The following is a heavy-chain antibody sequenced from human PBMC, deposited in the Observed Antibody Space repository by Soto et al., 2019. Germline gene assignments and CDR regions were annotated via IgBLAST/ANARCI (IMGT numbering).Heavy chain of an antibody. CDR2: IHYSGTT. D-gene: IGHD3-3*01. V-gene: IGHV4-31*01. Sequence: QVQLQESGPGLVKPSQTLSLTCTVSGGSIRXGAXXXXWIRQHPGKGLEWIGYIHYSGTTYYNPSLXXXXXXXXXXXXXXXXXXXXXXXXXXXAVXXXXXXXTISGVVDAFDIWGQGTMVTVSS. CDR3: XXXXTISGVVDAFDI. J-gene: IGHJ3*02. CDR1: GGSIRXGAXX.